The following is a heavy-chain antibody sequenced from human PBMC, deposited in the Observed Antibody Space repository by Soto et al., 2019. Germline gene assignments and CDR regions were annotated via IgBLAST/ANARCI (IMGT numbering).Heavy chain of an antibody. CDR2: IYHSGAA. Sequence: SETLGLTYAVSGGSLSSGGYSWTCIRQPPGEGLEWLGYIYHSGAAFYSPSLKSRVTMSVDKARNQFSLKLNSVTAADTAVYYCASFYFGSDSYYTGFSDLWVQGTLVTVSS. CDR3: ASFYFGSDSYYTGFSDL. V-gene: IGHV4-30-2*01. J-gene: IGHJ4*02. CDR1: GGSLSSGGYS. D-gene: IGHD3-10*01.